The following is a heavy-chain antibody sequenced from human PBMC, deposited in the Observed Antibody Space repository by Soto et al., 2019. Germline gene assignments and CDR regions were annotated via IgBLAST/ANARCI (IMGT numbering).Heavy chain of an antibody. V-gene: IGHV1-69*04. D-gene: IGHD6-19*01. CDR3: ARDLAVADAPEAFDI. Sequence: GASVKVSCKASGGTFSSYAISWVRQAPGQGPEWMGTIIPIRGTASYAQKFQGRVTITADKSTSTAYMELSSLRSEDTAVYYCARDLAVADAPEAFDIWGQGTMVTVSS. CDR1: GGTFSSYA. J-gene: IGHJ3*02. CDR2: IIPIRGTA.